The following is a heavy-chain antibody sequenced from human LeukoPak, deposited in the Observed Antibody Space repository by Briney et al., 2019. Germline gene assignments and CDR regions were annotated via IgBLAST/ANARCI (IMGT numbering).Heavy chain of an antibody. Sequence: VASVTVSCTASGYTFTGYYMHWVRQAPGQGLEWMGWINPNSGGTNYAQKFQGRVTMTRDTSISTAYMELSRLRSDDTAVYYCARWLVRRVTITYFDYWGQGTLVTVSS. V-gene: IGHV1-2*02. CDR2: INPNSGGT. CDR3: ARWLVRRVTITYFDY. J-gene: IGHJ4*02. CDR1: GYTFTGYY. D-gene: IGHD3-10*01.